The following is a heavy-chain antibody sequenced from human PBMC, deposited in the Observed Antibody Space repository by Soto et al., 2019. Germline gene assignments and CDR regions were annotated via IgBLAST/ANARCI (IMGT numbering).Heavy chain of an antibody. Sequence: QVQLVQSGAEVRKPGSSVKVSCKASGGTFSRHAISWVRQAPGQGLEWMGGIIPIFGTANHAQKFQGRVTIIADESTSTVYMELSSLRSEDTAVYYCAREKQKTSRGWFDPWGQGTLVTVSS. D-gene: IGHD3-10*01. CDR2: IIPIFGTA. CDR3: AREKQKTSRGWFDP. V-gene: IGHV1-69*01. J-gene: IGHJ5*02. CDR1: GGTFSRHA.